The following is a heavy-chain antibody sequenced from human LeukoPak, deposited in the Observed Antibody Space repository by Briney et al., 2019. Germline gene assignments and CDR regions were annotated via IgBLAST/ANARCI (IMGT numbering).Heavy chain of an antibody. CDR3: ATNPYYYDSSGYYMGFAFDI. Sequence: SVKVSCKASGGTFSSYAISWVRQAPGQGLEWMGGIIPIFGTANYAQKFQGRVTITTDESTSTAYMELSSLRSEDTAVYYCATNPYYYDSSGYYMGFAFDIWGQGTMVTVSS. CDR2: IIPIFGTA. J-gene: IGHJ3*02. V-gene: IGHV1-69*05. CDR1: GGTFSSYA. D-gene: IGHD3-22*01.